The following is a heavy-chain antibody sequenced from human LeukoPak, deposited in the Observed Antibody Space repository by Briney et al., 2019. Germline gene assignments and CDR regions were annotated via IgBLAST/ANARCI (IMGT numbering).Heavy chain of an antibody. D-gene: IGHD2-15*01. V-gene: IGHV3-23*01. CDR3: AKSEGVVVAAATYAFDI. J-gene: IGHJ3*02. Sequence: PSETLSLTCAVYGGSFSGYYWSWVRQAPGKGLEWVSAISGSGGSTYYADSVKGRFTISRDNSKNTLYLQMNSLRAEDTAVYYCAKSEGVVVAAATYAFDIWGQGTMVTVSS. CDR1: GGSFSGYY. CDR2: ISGSGGST.